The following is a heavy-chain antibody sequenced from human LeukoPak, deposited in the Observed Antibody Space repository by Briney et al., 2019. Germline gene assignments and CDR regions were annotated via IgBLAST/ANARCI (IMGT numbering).Heavy chain of an antibody. V-gene: IGHV1-18*01. CDR1: GYTFTSYG. D-gene: IGHD3-16*02. J-gene: IGHJ4*02. CDR2: ISAYNGNT. Sequence: GASVKVSCKASGYTFTSYGISWVRQAPGQGLEWMGWISAYNGNTNYAQKLQGRVTMTRDTSISTAYMELSRLRSDDTAVYYCAVFTFGGVIVDYWGQGTLVTVSS. CDR3: AVFTFGGVIVDY.